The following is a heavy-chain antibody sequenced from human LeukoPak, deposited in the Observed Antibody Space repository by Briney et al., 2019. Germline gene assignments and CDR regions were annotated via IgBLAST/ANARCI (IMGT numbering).Heavy chain of an antibody. CDR1: GFTFSSYA. J-gene: IGHJ4*02. CDR2: ISYDGSNE. CDR3: ARVFRIYDSSGYVDY. V-gene: IGHV3-30-3*01. Sequence: GGSLRLSCAASGFTFSSYAMHWVRQAPGKGLEWVAVISYDGSNEYYADSVKGRFTISRDNSKNTLYLQMNSLRAEDTAVYYCARVFRIYDSSGYVDYWGQGTLATVSS. D-gene: IGHD3-22*01.